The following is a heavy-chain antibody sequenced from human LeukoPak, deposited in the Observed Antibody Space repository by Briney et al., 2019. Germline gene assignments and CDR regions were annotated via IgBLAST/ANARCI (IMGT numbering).Heavy chain of an antibody. CDR3: ASHVTVLGTRGFDF. CDR1: GGSISSGGYY. Sequence: SQTLSLTCTVSGGSISSGGYYWSWIRQHPGKGLEWIGYIYYSGSTYYNPSLKSRVTISVDTSKNQFSLKLSSVTAADTATYYCASHVTVLGTRGFDFWGRGTLVTVS. J-gene: IGHJ4*02. V-gene: IGHV4-31*03. D-gene: IGHD2/OR15-2a*01. CDR2: IYYSGST.